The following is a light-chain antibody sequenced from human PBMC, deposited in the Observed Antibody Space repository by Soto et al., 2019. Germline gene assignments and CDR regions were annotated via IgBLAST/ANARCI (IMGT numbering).Light chain of an antibody. CDR2: SDT. CDR3: AAWDDSLNGLV. V-gene: IGLV1-44*01. J-gene: IGLJ7*01. Sequence: QSVLSQEPSVSGTPGQRVAMACSGGNSNIGKNNVNWYRQFPGPAPQLLIYSDTLRSFVIPDRFSASKSDTSAALDIGGLQSDDEALYFCAAWDDSLNGLVFGGGTQLTVL. CDR1: NSNIGKNN.